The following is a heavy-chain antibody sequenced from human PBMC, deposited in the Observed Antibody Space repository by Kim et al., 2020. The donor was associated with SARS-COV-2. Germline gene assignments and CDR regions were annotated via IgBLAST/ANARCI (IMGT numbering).Heavy chain of an antibody. V-gene: IGHV4-31*03. CDR1: GGSISSGGYY. D-gene: IGHD3-22*01. CDR3: ARGRITMIVVVTEFDS. J-gene: IGHJ4*02. CDR2: IYYSGST. Sequence: SETLSLTCTVSGGSISSGGYYWSWIRQHPGKGLEWIGYIYYSGSTYYNPSLKSRVTISVDTSKNQFSLKLSSVTAADTAVYYCARGRITMIVVVTEFDSWGQGTLVTVSS.